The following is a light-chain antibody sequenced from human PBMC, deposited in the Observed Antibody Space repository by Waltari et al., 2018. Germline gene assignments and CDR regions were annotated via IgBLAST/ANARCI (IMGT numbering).Light chain of an antibody. CDR2: WNK. J-gene: IGLJ3*02. V-gene: IGLV1-47*01. Sequence: QSVLTQPPSTSGTPGQAVTISCSGSSSNIENNYVYWYQQLPGTAPKPLVYWNKRRPSGLTDRFFASKSGTSASLAISGLRSEDEGDYYCLAWDASLSGWVFGGGTKVTVL. CDR1: SSNIENNY. CDR3: LAWDASLSGWV.